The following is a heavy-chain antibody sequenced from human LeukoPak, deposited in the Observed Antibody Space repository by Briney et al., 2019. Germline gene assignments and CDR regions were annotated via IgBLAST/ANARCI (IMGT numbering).Heavy chain of an antibody. CDR3: ARGGFYCGGDCYVDY. D-gene: IGHD2-21*02. CDR2: INHSGST. V-gene: IGHV4-34*01. Sequence: PSETLSLICAVYGGSFSPYYWSWVRQPPGKGLESIGEINHSGSTNYNPSLKSRVTISVDTSKNQFSLRLSSVTAADTAVYYCARGGFYCGGDCYVDYWGQGTLVTVSS. CDR1: GGSFSPYY. J-gene: IGHJ4*02.